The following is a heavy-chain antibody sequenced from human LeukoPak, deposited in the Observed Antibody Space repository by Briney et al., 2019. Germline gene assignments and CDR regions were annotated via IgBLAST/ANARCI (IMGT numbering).Heavy chain of an antibody. J-gene: IGHJ3*02. Sequence: GGSLRLSCAASGFTFSSYSMNWVCQAPGKGLEWVSSISSSSSYIYYADSVKGRFTISRDNAKNSLYLQMNSLRAEDTAVYYCARDLGLDIVVVPADIWGQGTMVTVSS. V-gene: IGHV3-21*01. CDR2: ISSSSSYI. CDR1: GFTFSSYS. D-gene: IGHD2-2*01. CDR3: ARDLGLDIVVVPADI.